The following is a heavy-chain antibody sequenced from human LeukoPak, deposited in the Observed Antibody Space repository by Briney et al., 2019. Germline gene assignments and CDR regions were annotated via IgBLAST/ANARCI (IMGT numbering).Heavy chain of an antibody. V-gene: IGHV3-53*01. D-gene: IGHD3-10*01. CDR3: ANWPYYYGSGSYTNWFDP. CDR2: IYSGGST. CDR1: GFTVSSNY. Sequence: PGGSLRLSCAASGFTVSSNYMSWVRQAPGKGLEWVSVIYSGGSTYYADSVKGRFTISRDNSKNTLYLQMNSLRAEDTAVYYCANWPYYYGSGSYTNWFDPWGQGTLVTVSS. J-gene: IGHJ5*02.